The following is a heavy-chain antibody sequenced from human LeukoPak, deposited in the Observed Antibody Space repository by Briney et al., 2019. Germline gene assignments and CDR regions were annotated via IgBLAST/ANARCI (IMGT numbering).Heavy chain of an antibody. CDR1: GFTFSSYS. J-gene: IGHJ4*02. V-gene: IGHV3-21*01. CDR3: ARGILTGYYFFDY. Sequence: NTGGSLRLSCAASGFTFSSYSMNWVRQAPGKGLEWVSSISSSSSYIYYADSVKGRFTISRDNAKNSLYLQMNSLRAEDTAVYYCARGILTGYYFFDYWGQGTLVTVSS. CDR2: ISSSSSYI. D-gene: IGHD3-9*01.